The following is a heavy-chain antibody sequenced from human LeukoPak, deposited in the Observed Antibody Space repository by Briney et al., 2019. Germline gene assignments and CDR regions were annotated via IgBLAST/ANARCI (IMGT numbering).Heavy chain of an antibody. J-gene: IGHJ3*02. V-gene: IGHV3-23*01. CDR2: ISSGGSSA. D-gene: IGHD3-10*01. Sequence: GGSLRLSCAASGFTFNKFAMNWVGQAPGKGLEWVAAISSGGSSAYYPDSVKGRFTISRDNSKNTLYLQMNSLRAEDTAVYYCAKSIMVRGASGAFDIWGQGTMVTVSS. CDR1: GFTFNKFA. CDR3: AKSIMVRGASGAFDI.